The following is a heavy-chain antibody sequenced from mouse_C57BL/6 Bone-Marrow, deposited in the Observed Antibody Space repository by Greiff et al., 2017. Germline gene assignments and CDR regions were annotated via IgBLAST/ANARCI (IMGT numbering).Heavy chain of an antibody. CDR2: ISNLAYSI. CDR1: GFTFSDYG. V-gene: IGHV5-15*01. J-gene: IGHJ4*01. D-gene: IGHD4-1*01. CDR3: ARRNWEGLHYYAMDY. Sequence: EVQGVESGGGLVQPGGSLKLSCAASGFTFSDYGMAWVRQAPRKGPEWVAFISNLAYSIYYADTVTGRFTISRENAKNTLYLEMSSLRSEDTAMYYCARRNWEGLHYYAMDYWGQGTSVTVSS.